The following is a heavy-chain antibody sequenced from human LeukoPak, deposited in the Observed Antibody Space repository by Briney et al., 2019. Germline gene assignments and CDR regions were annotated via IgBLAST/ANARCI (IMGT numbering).Heavy chain of an antibody. CDR2: IYYSGST. V-gene: IGHV4-39*01. D-gene: IGHD4-11*01. Sequence: SETLSLTCTVSGGSISSSSYYWGWIRQPPGKGLEWIGSIYYSGSTYYNASLKSRVTISVDTSKNQVSLKLSSVTASDTAVYYCARLSYRRFDYWGQGTLVTVSS. CDR1: GGSISSSSYY. CDR3: ARLSYRRFDY. J-gene: IGHJ4*02.